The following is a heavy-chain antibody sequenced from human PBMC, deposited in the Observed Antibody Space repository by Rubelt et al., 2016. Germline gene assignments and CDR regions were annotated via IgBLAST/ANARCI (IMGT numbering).Heavy chain of an antibody. D-gene: IGHD2-15*01. CDR1: GFTFSIYA. J-gene: IGHJ4*02. V-gene: IGHV3-30*04. CDR2: ISYDGSHK. CDR3: AKGTVRTATPSEFDY. Sequence: GGSLRLSCAASGFTFSIYAVHWVRQAPGKGLEWVTFISYDGSHKYYADSVKGRFTISRDNSKNTLSLEMNNLRAEDTAVYYCAKGTVRTATPSEFDYWGQGTLVTVSS.